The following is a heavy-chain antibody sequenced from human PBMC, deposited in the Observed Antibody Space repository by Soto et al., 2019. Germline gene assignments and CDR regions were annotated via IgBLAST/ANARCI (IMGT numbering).Heavy chain of an antibody. J-gene: IGHJ4*02. Sequence: EASVKVSCKASGYTFTGYYMHWVRQAPGQGLEWMGWINPNSGGTNYAQKFQGWVTMTRDTSIGTAYMELSRLRSDDTAVYYCARGAHGGSYYFDYWGQGTLVTVSS. CDR1: GYTFTGYY. V-gene: IGHV1-2*04. CDR3: ARGAHGGSYYFDY. D-gene: IGHD1-26*01. CDR2: INPNSGGT.